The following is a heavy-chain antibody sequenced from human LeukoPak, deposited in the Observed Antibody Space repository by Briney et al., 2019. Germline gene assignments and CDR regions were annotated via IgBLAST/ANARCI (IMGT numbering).Heavy chain of an antibody. CDR3: ARLSYYDSSGYLFFGAFDI. J-gene: IGHJ3*02. V-gene: IGHV4-34*01. CDR1: GGSFSGYY. CDR2: INHSGST. D-gene: IGHD3-22*01. Sequence: SETLSLTCAVYGGSFSGYYWSWIRQPPGKGLEWIGEINHSGSTNYNPSLKSRVTISVDTSKNQFSLKLSSVTAADTAVYYCARLSYYDSSGYLFFGAFDIWGQGTMVTVSS.